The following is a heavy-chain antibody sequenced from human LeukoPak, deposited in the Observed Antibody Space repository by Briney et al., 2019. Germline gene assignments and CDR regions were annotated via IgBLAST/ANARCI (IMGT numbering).Heavy chain of an antibody. CDR3: ASGYYDSSGYYPGGFDY. D-gene: IGHD3-22*01. CDR1: GGSISSYY. V-gene: IGHV4-59*01. Sequence: PSETLSLTSTVSGGSISSYYWSWIRQPPGKGLEWIGYIYYSGSTNYNPSLKSRVTISVDTSKNQFSLKLSSVTAADTAVYYCASGYYDSSGYYPGGFDYWGQGTLVTVSS. CDR2: IYYSGST. J-gene: IGHJ4*02.